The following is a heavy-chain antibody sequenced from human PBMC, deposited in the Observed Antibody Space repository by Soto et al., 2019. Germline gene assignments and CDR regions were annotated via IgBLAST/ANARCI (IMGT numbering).Heavy chain of an antibody. CDR2: VSNDGIRK. D-gene: IGHD3-22*01. J-gene: IGHJ5*01. CDR3: SRWVGGSMYDNSGTYDS. V-gene: IGHV3-30*03. CDR1: GFIFSGSG. Sequence: QVQLVESGGGVVQPGRSLRLTCAASGFIFSGSGMHWVRQAPGKGLEWVALVSNDGIRKYYGDSVKGRFTISRDNAENTLYRQMYSLRAEDTAVYYCSRWVGGSMYDNSGTYDSWGQGTLVTVSS.